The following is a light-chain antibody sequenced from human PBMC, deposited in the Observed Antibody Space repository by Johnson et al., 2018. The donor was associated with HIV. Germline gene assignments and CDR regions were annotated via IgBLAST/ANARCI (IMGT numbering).Light chain of an antibody. Sequence: QSVLTQPPSVSAAPGQKVTISCSGSSSNIGNNDVSWYQQLPGKAPKLLIYENNKRPSGIPDRFSGSKSVTSATLGIAGPQTGDEADYYCGTWDSSLSAHYVFGTGTKNTVL. V-gene: IGLV1-51*02. CDR2: ENN. J-gene: IGLJ1*01. CDR3: GTWDSSLSAHYV. CDR1: SSNIGNND.